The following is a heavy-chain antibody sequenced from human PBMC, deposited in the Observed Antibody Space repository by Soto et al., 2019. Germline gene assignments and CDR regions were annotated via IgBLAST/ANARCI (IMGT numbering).Heavy chain of an antibody. J-gene: IGHJ5*02. CDR3: ARDLTISSTDGPLDP. D-gene: IGHD1-1*01. V-gene: IGHV4-59*01. Sequence: SETLSLTCTVSGGSMSRYYWTWIGQPPGKGLEWIGNIHYTGSTNYNPSLKSRVTILLGTSTSQFSLKVSSVTAADTAVYYCARDLTISSTDGPLDPWGHGTLVTVSS. CDR1: GGSMSRYY. CDR2: IHYTGST.